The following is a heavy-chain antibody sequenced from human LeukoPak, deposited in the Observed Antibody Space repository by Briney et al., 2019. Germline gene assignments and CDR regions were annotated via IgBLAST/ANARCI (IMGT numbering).Heavy chain of an antibody. J-gene: IGHJ6*03. CDR2: INAYNGDT. D-gene: IGHD3-10*01. CDR1: GYTFTSYG. CDR3: ARKGFTMVRGVITPGAIMDV. V-gene: IGHV1-18*01. Sequence: ASVKVSCKASGYTFTSYGISWVRQAPGQGLEWMGWINAYNGDTNYVQRLQGRVTMTTDTSTSTAYMELRSLRSDDTAVYYCARKGFTMVRGVITPGAIMDVWGKGTTVTVSS.